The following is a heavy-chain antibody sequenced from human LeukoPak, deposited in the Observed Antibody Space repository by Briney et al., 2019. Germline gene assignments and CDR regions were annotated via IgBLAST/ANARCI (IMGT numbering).Heavy chain of an antibody. CDR1: GCGFSSYW. CDR3: ARQQIYQLGPNFDS. D-gene: IGHD6-13*01. CDR2: IYPGDSHT. J-gene: IGHJ4*02. V-gene: IGHV5-51*01. Sequence: GESLQISCKGSGCGFSSYWIGWGRRMPGKGLECMGIIYPGDSHTRYSPSFQGQVTISADKSISTIYLQWSSLKASDTAMYYCARQQIYQLGPNFDSWGQGTLVTVSS.